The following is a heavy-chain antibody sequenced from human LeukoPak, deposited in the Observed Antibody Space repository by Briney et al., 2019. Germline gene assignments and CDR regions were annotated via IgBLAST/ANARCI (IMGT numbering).Heavy chain of an antibody. Sequence: GGSLRLSCAASGFTFSSYWMNWARQAPGKGLEWVASINHNGNVNYYVDSVKGRFTISRDNAKNSLYLQMSNLRAEDTAVYFCARGGGLDDWGQGATVTVSS. CDR2: INHNGNVN. D-gene: IGHD3-16*01. J-gene: IGHJ6*02. V-gene: IGHV3-7*03. CDR1: GFTFSSYW. CDR3: ARGGGLDD.